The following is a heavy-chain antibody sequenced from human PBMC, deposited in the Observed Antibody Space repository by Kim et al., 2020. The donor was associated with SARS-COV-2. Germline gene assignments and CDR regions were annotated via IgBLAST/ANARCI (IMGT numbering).Heavy chain of an antibody. V-gene: IGHV3-33*01. CDR2: IWYDGSNK. CDR3: ARDPSDYDFWSGYYRGNYYGMDV. D-gene: IGHD3-3*01. CDR1: GFTFSSYG. J-gene: IGHJ6*02. Sequence: GGSLRLSCAASGFTFSSYGMHWVRQAPGKGLEWVAVIWYDGSNKYYADSVKGRFTISRDNSKNTLYLQMNSLRAEDTAVYYCARDPSDYDFWSGYYRGNYYGMDVWGQGTTVTVSS.